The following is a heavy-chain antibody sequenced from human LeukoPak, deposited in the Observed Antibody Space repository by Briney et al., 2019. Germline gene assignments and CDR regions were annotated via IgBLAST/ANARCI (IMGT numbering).Heavy chain of an antibody. J-gene: IGHJ5*02. CDR1: GFTFSNYW. D-gene: IGHD3-22*01. Sequence: GGSLRLSCAASGFTFSNYWMHWVRQAPGKGLVWVSRINSDGINTSYADSVKGRFTISRDNAKNTLNLQMNSLRAEDTAVYYCARDLGQYYDTSDNWFNPWGQGTLVTVSS. V-gene: IGHV3-74*01. CDR2: INSDGINT. CDR3: ARDLGQYYDTSDNWFNP.